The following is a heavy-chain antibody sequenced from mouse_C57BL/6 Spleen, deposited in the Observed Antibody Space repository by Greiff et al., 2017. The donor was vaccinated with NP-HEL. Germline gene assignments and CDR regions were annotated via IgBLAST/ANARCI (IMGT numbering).Heavy chain of an antibody. CDR3: TTYGSSFAY. J-gene: IGHJ3*01. V-gene: IGHV14-4*01. D-gene: IGHD1-1*01. CDR1: GFNIKDDY. CDR2: IDPENGDT. Sequence: EVQLQQSGAELVRPGASVKLSCTASGFNIKDDYMHWVKQRPEQGLEWIGWIDPENGDTEYASKFQGKATITAATSSNTAYLQLSSLTSEDTAVYNCTTYGSSFAYWGQGTLVTVSA.